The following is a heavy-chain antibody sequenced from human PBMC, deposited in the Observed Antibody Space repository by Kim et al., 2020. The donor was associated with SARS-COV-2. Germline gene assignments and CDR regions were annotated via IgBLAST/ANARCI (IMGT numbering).Heavy chain of an antibody. V-gene: IGHV4-59*08. J-gene: IGHJ4*02. CDR2: IYYSGST. D-gene: IGHD6-13*01. CDR3: AGKPGYSSSWSFDY. Sequence: ETLSLTCTVSGGSISSYYWSWIRQPPGKGLEWIGYIYYSGSTNYNPSLKSRVTISVDTSKNQFSLKLSSVTAADTAVYYCAGKPGYSSSWSFDYWGQGTRVTVSS. CDR1: GGSISSYY.